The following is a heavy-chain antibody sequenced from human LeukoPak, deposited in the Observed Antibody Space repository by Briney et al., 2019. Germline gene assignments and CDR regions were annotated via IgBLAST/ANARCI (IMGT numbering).Heavy chain of an antibody. Sequence: SETLSLTCTVSGGSISSYYWSWVRQPPGKGLEWIGYIYTSGSTNYTPSLKSRVPISVDTSKNQFSLKLSSVTAADTAVYYCARSYSSSSHFDYWGRGTLVTVSS. D-gene: IGHD6-6*01. CDR2: IYTSGST. V-gene: IGHV4-4*09. CDR1: GGSISSYY. J-gene: IGHJ4*02. CDR3: ARSYSSSSHFDY.